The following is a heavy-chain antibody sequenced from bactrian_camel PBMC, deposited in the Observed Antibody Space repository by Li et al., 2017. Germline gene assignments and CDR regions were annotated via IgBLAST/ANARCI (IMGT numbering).Heavy chain of an antibody. J-gene: IGHJ4*01. CDR1: GDRANIKY. D-gene: IGHD1*01. CDR2: VYTGGGST. CDR3: AAEPDATCTLGDWTSWD. V-gene: IGHV3S54*01. Sequence: HVQLVESGGRQVQAGESLRLSCAFSGDRANIKYMGYVAWFRQAPGQEREGVAAVYTGGGSTYYADSVEGRFTISHDNAKNTVYLQMNNLKPEDTAMYYCAAEPDATCTLGDWTSWDWGRGTQVTVS.